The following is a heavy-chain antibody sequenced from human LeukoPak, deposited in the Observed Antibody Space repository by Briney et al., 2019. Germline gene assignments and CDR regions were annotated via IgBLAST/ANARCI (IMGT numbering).Heavy chain of an antibody. D-gene: IGHD3-22*01. Sequence: GESLKISCKGSGYSFTSYWIGWVRQVPGKGLEWMGIIYPGDSDTRYSPYFQGQVTISADKSISTAYLQWSRLKASDTAMYYCARQTEYYYDSSGYYFRYMDVWGKGTTLTVSS. J-gene: IGHJ6*03. CDR2: IYPGDSDT. CDR1: GYSFTSYW. V-gene: IGHV5-51*01. CDR3: ARQTEYYYDSSGYYFRYMDV.